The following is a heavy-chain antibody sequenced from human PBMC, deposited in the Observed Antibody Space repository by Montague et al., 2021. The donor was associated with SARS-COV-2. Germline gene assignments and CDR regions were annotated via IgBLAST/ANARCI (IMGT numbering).Heavy chain of an antibody. V-gene: IGHV4-4*02. D-gene: IGHD5-18*01. CDR1: GGSISSSNW. Sequence: SETLSLTCAVSGGSISSSNWWSWVRQPPGKGLEWIGEIYHSGSTNYNPSLKSRVTISVDKSKNQFSLKLSSVTAADTAVCYCAERGYSYGWGAFDIWGQGTMVTVSS. CDR3: AERGYSYGWGAFDI. CDR2: IYHSGST. J-gene: IGHJ3*02.